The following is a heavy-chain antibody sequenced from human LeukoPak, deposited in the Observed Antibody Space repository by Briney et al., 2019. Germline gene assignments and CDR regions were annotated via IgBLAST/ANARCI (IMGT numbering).Heavy chain of an antibody. CDR3: ARGGSRDGYNRPLDY. D-gene: IGHD5-24*01. J-gene: IGHJ4*02. CDR2: TYYSGSA. Sequence: PSETLSLTCAVSGGPISSYYWSWIRQPPGKGLEWIGYTYYSGSANYSPSLKSRVTMSVDTSKNQFSLRLSSVTAADTAVYYCARGGSRDGYNRPLDYWGQGTLVSVSS. CDR1: GGPISSYY. V-gene: IGHV4-59*01.